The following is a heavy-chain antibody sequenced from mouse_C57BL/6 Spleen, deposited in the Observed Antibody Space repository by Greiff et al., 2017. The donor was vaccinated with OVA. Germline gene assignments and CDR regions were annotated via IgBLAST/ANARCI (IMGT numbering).Heavy chain of an antibody. CDR1: GFTFSNYW. CDR3: TGYRAWFAY. J-gene: IGHJ3*01. V-gene: IGHV6-3*01. Sequence: EVQGVESGGGLVQPGGSMKLSCVASGFTFSNYWMNWVRQSPEKGLEWVAQIRLKSDNYATHYAESVKGRFTISRDDSKSSVYLQMNNLRAEDTGIYYCTGYRAWFAYWGQGTLVTVSA. CDR2: IRLKSDNYAT.